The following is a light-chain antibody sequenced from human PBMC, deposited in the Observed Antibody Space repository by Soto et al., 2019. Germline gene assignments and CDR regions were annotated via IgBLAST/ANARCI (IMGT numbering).Light chain of an antibody. CDR1: QTTSTY. V-gene: IGKV1-39*01. Sequence: DIQMTQSQSSLTASVGDRVTITCRASQTTSTYLSWYQQKPGKAPNLLIYAVSTLHSGVPSRFSGSGSGTDFTLTISSLQPEDFAIYYCQQSYTTPWTFGQGTKVEIK. J-gene: IGKJ1*01. CDR2: AVS. CDR3: QQSYTTPWT.